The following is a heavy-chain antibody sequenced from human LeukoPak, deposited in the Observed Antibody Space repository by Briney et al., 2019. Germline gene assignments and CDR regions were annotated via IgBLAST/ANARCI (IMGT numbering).Heavy chain of an antibody. V-gene: IGHV3-7*01. CDR2: IKKDGSEK. D-gene: IGHD3-3*01. CDR1: GFTFSSYW. CDR3: ARVNPPNYDFWSGYPYYFDH. Sequence: PGGSLRLSCAASGFTFSSYWMSWVRQAPGKGLEWVANIKKDGSEKYYVDSVKGRFTLSRDNAKNSLYLQMNSLRAEDTAVYYCARVNPPNYDFWSGYPYYFDHWGQGTLVTVSS. J-gene: IGHJ4*02.